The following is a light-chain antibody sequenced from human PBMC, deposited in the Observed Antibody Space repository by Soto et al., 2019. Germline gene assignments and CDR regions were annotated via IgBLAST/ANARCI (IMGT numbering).Light chain of an antibody. Sequence: DIQLTQSPSTLSASVGDRVTITCRARQTISIWLAWFQQRPGKAPKLLLYDASSLEGGVPSRFSGSGSGTDFTLTISSLQAGDLATYYCQQYDSYPWTFGQGTKGEVK. CDR1: QTISIW. CDR3: QQYDSYPWT. J-gene: IGKJ1*01. V-gene: IGKV1-5*01. CDR2: DAS.